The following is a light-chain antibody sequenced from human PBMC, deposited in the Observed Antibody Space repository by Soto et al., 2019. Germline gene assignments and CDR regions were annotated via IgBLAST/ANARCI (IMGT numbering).Light chain of an antibody. CDR2: EVT. CDR1: SSDVGAYSF. J-gene: IGLJ1*01. V-gene: IGLV2-14*01. Sequence: QSVLTQPASVSGSPGQSITISCSGTSSDVGAYSFVSWYQVHPGRAPKLIISEVTVRPSGVSHRFSGSKSGNSASLTISGLQAEDEADYYCTSYTTTNTPDVFGSGTKVTVL. CDR3: TSYTTTNTPDV.